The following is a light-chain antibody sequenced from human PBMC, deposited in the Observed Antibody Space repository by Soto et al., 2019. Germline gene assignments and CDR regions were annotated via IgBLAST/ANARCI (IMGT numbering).Light chain of an antibody. V-gene: IGKV3-15*01. J-gene: IGKJ5*01. CDR1: QRVSSN. Sequence: EIVMTQSQATLSVSPGERATLSCMASQRVSSNLACYQQKPGQAPRLLIYVASTRATAIPARFSGSGSGTEFTLTISSLQSEDFAVYYCKQYNNWPPSTFGQGTRLEIK. CDR3: KQYNNWPPST. CDR2: VAS.